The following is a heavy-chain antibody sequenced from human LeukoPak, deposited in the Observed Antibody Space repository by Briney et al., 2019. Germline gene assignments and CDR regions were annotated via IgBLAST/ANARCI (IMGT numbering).Heavy chain of an antibody. D-gene: IGHD4-11*01. V-gene: IGHV4-30-2*01. J-gene: IGHJ6*03. CDR2: IYHSGST. CDR3: ARVTYSNYKTYYYMDV. CDR1: GGSISSGGYY. Sequence: SETLSLTCTVSGGSISSGGYYCSWIRQPPGKGLEWIGYIYHSGSTYYNPSLKSRVTISVDRSKNQFSLKLSSVTAADTAVYYCARVTYSNYKTYYYMDVWGKGTTVTVSS.